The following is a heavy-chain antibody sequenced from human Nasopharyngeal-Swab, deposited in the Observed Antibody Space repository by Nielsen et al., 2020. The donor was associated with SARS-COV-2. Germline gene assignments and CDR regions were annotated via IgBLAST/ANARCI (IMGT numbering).Heavy chain of an antibody. Sequence: ASVKVSCKASGYTFTNYGVSWVRPAPGQGLEWMGWVSPLNGRTNYIQKFQGRIIMTTDTSTNTAFMELTDLTSDDTAVYYCATDHWNRFDYWGQGTQVTVSS. D-gene: IGHD1-1*01. CDR3: ATDHWNRFDY. CDR1: GYTFTNYG. J-gene: IGHJ4*02. V-gene: IGHV1-18*01. CDR2: VSPLNGRT.